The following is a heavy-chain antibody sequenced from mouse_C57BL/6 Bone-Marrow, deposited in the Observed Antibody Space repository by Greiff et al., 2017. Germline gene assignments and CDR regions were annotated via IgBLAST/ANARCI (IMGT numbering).Heavy chain of an antibody. D-gene: IGHD1-1*01. CDR2: IYPRDGST. J-gene: IGHJ2*01. Sequence: VMLVESGPELVKPGASVKLSCKASGYTFTSYDLNWVKQRPGQGLEWIGWIYPRDGSTKYNEKFKGKATLTVDTSSSTAYMELHSLTSEDSAVYFCARGYGSSSYYFDYWGQGTTLTVSS. V-gene: IGHV1-85*01. CDR3: ARGYGSSSYYFDY. CDR1: GYTFTSYD.